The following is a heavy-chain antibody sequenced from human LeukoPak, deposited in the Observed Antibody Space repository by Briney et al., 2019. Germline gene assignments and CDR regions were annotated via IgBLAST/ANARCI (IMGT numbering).Heavy chain of an antibody. V-gene: IGHV3-7*01. Sequence: PGGSLRVSCAASGFRFSGCSLSWVRQAPGKGLEWVATINEVGSKTYCDDSVKGRFTISRDNAKNSLYLEMSSLRAEDTAVYYCARLLGTVTTFDYWGQGTLVTVSS. CDR1: GFRFSGCS. CDR3: ARLLGTVTTFDY. J-gene: IGHJ4*02. D-gene: IGHD1-26*01. CDR2: INEVGSKT.